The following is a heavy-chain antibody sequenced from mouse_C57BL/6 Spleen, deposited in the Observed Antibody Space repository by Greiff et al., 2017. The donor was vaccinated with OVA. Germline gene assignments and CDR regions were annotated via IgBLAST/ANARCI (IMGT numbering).Heavy chain of an antibody. CDR1: GFSLTSYG. J-gene: IGHJ1*03. Sequence: VQLQQSGPGLVQPSQSLSITCTVSGFSLTSYGVHWVRQSPGKGLEWLGVIWRGGSTDYNAAFMSRLSITKDNSQSQVVFKMNSLQADDTAIYYCAKRGEHYWYFDVWGTGTTVTVSS. CDR2: IWRGGST. V-gene: IGHV2-5*01. CDR3: AKRGEHYWYFDV.